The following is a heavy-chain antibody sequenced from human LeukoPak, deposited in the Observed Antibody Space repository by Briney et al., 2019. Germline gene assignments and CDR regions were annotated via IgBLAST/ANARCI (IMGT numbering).Heavy chain of an antibody. D-gene: IGHD3/OR15-3a*01. CDR2: IGDSGVPT. CDR3: AKVATWTYFDS. V-gene: IGHV3-23*01. CDR1: QFTFTTYA. J-gene: IGHJ4*02. Sequence: GGSLRLSCAASQFTFTTYAMSWVRQAPGRGLEWVSSIGDSGVPTYYADSVKGRFNISSDNSQNTLYLQMTSPGANDTAVYYCAKVATWTYFDSWGQGPLVTVSS.